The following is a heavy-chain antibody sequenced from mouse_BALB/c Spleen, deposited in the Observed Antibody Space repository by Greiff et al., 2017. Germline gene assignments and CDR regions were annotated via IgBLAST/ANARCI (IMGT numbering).Heavy chain of an antibody. CDR1: GFNIKDTY. Sequence: VQLKESGAELVKPGASVKLSCTASGFNIKDTYMHWVKQRPEQGLEWIGRIDPANGNTKYDPKFQGKATITADTSSNTAYLQLSSLTSEDTAVYYCARGGYGKDFDYWGQGTTLTVSS. D-gene: IGHD2-1*01. CDR3: ARGGYGKDFDY. V-gene: IGHV14-3*02. J-gene: IGHJ2*01. CDR2: IDPANGNT.